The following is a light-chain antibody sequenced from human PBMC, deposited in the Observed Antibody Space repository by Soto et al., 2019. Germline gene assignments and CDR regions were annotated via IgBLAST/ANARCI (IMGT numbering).Light chain of an antibody. V-gene: IGKV1-33*01. CDR1: QDISNY. Sequence: DIQMTRSPSSLSASVGDRVTITCQASQDISNYLNWYQQKPGKAPKLLIYDASNLETGVPSRFSGSGSGTDFTFTISSLQPEDIATYYCQQYDNLPTFGQGTKLEIK. CDR2: DAS. CDR3: QQYDNLPT. J-gene: IGKJ2*01.